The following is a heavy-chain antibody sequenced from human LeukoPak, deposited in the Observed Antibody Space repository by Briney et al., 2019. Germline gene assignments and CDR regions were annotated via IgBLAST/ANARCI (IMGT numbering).Heavy chain of an antibody. CDR3: ARDSGRSHYYDSSGYYPF. CDR1: GGSISSGSYY. J-gene: IGHJ4*02. CDR2: IYTSGST. D-gene: IGHD3-22*01. V-gene: IGHV4-61*02. Sequence: SETLSLTCTVSGGSISSGSYYWSWIRQPAGKGLEWIGRIYTSGSTSYNPSLKSRVTISVDTSKNQFSLKLSSVTAADTAVYYCARDSGRSHYYDSSGYYPFWGQGTLVTVSS.